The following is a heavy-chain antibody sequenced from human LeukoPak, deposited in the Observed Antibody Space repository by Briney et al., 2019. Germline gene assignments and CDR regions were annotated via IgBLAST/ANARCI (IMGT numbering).Heavy chain of an antibody. J-gene: IGHJ4*02. CDR3: TTEACSRTSCYGEFDY. Sequence: GGSLRLSCAASGFTFSNAWMSWVRQAPGKGLEWVGRIKSKTDGGTTDYAAPVKGRFTISRDDSKNTLYLQMNNLKTEDTAVYYCTTEACSRTSCYGEFDYWGQGTLVTVSS. D-gene: IGHD2-2*01. CDR2: IKSKTDGGTT. V-gene: IGHV3-15*01. CDR1: GFTFSNAW.